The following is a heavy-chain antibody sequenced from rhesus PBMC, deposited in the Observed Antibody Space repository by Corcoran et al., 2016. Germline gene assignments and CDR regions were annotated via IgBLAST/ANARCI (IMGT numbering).Heavy chain of an antibody. Sequence: QVQLQESGPGLVKPSETLSLICVFSGDSLSDNYWNWIRHAPGKGLEWIGNFGGSNGDTNNSHSRKSRDTHSTNTSKNQLSLEPSSVTAADTAVYYWARSGVTATVYWGQGVLVTVSS. CDR3: ARSGVTATVY. J-gene: IGHJ4*01. CDR1: GDSLSDNY. V-gene: IGHV4-165*02. D-gene: IGHD3-34*01. CDR2: FGGSNGDT.